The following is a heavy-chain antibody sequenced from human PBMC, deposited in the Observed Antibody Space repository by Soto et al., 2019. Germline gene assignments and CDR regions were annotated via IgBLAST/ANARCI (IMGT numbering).Heavy chain of an antibody. CDR2: IYYSGST. J-gene: IGHJ6*02. Sequence: SGTLSLTCTVSGGSISSGGYYWSWIRQHPGKGLEWIGYIYYSGSTYYNPSLKSRVTISVDTSKNQFSLKLSSVTAADTAVYYCARDGSGYGGYYYGMDVWGQGTTVTVSS. CDR1: GGSISSGGYY. CDR3: ARDGSGYGGYYYGMDV. D-gene: IGHD5-12*01. V-gene: IGHV4-31*03.